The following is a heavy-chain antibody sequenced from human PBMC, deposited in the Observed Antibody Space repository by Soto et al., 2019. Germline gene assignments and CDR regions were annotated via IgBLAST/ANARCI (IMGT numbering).Heavy chain of an antibody. V-gene: IGHV1-18*01. D-gene: IGHD5-18*01. CDR3: ARVPAMGFYYGMDV. CDR1: GYTLTNYG. J-gene: IGHJ6*02. CDR2: ISAYTADT. Sequence: ASVKVSCKASGYTLTNYGFSWVRQAPGQGLEWMGWISAYTADTYSTQKFQGRVTMTTDTSTSTAYMELRSLRSDDTAVYYCARVPAMGFYYGMDVWGQGTTVTVSS.